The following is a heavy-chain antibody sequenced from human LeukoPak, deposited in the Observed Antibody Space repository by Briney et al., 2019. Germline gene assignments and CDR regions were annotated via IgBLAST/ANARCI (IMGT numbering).Heavy chain of an antibody. D-gene: IGHD3-10*01. CDR1: GFSLSISGVG. CDR3: AHITMVRGVIKADAFDI. Sequence: SGPTLVKPTQTLTLTCTFSGFSLSISGVGVGWIRQPPGKALEWLGLIYWDDDKRYSPSLKSRLTITKDTSKNQVVLTVTNMDPVDTATYYCAHITMVRGVIKADAFDIWGQGTMVTVSS. CDR2: IYWDDDK. V-gene: IGHV2-5*02. J-gene: IGHJ3*02.